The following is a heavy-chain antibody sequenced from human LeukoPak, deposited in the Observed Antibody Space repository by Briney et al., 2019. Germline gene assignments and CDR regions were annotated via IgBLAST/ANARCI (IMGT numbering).Heavy chain of an antibody. CDR2: IIPILGIA. CDR3: ARVPITMVRGPKGDY. CDR1: GGTFSSYA. D-gene: IGHD3-10*01. V-gene: IGHV1-69*04. J-gene: IGHJ4*02. Sequence: GASVKVSCKASGGTFSSYAISWVRQAPGQELEWMGRIIPILGIANYAQKFQGRVTITADKSTSTAYMELSSLRSEDTAVYYCARVPITMVRGPKGDYWGQGTLVTVSS.